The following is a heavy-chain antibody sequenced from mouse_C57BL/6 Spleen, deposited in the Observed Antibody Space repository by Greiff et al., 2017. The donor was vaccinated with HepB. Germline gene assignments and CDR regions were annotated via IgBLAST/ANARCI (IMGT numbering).Heavy chain of an antibody. Sequence: QVQLKQPGAELVKPGASVKLSCKASGYTFTSYWMHWVKQRPGRGLEWIGRIDPNSGGTKYNEKFKSKATLTVDKPSSTAYMQLSSLTSEDSAVYYCARCATVVAHWYFDVWGTGTTVTVSS. V-gene: IGHV1-72*01. J-gene: IGHJ1*03. D-gene: IGHD1-1*01. CDR2: IDPNSGGT. CDR1: GYTFTSYW. CDR3: ARCATVVAHWYFDV.